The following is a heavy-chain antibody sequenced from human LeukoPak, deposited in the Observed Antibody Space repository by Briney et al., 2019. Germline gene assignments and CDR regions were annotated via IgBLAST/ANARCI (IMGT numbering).Heavy chain of an antibody. CDR1: GYSISSGCY. J-gene: IGHJ4*02. CDR2: IYHSGST. D-gene: IGHD2-2*02. V-gene: IGHV4-38-2*01. CDR3: ARQYPYYFDY. Sequence: PSETLSLTCAVSGYSISSGCYWGWIRQPPGKGLEWIGSIYHSGSTYYNPSLKSRVTISVDTSKNQFSLKLSSVTAADTAVYYCARQYPYYFDYWGQGTLVTVSS.